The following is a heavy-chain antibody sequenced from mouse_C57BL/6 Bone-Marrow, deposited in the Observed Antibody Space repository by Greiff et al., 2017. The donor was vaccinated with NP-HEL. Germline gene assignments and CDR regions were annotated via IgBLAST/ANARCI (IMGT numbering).Heavy chain of an antibody. D-gene: IGHD1-1*01. CDR1: GYTFTSYW. CDR2: IDPSDSYT. Sequence: VQLQQPGAELVRPGTSVKLSCKAPGYTFTSYWMHWVKQRPGQGLEWIGVIDPSDSYTNYNQKFKGKATLTVDTSSSTAYMQLSSLTSEDSAVYYCATLLPFAYWGQGTLVTVSA. J-gene: IGHJ3*01. V-gene: IGHV1-59*01. CDR3: ATLLPFAY.